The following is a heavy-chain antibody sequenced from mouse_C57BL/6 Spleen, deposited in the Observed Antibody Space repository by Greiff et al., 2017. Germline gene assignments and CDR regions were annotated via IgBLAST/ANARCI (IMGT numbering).Heavy chain of an antibody. D-gene: IGHD1-1*01. J-gene: IGHJ1*03. Sequence: VKLVESGAELVRPGSSVKLSCKASGYTFTSYWMDWVKQRPGQGLEWIGNIYPSDSETHYNQKFKDKATLTVDKSSSTAYMQLSSLTSEDSAVYFCASPYYYGSRPDVWGTGTTVTVSS. CDR3: ASPYYYGSRPDV. CDR2: IYPSDSET. CDR1: GYTFTSYW. V-gene: IGHV1-61*01.